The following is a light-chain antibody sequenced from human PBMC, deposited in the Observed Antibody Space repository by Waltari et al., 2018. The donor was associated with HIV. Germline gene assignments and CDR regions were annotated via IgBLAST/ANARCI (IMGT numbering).Light chain of an antibody. V-gene: IGLV6-57*04. CDR2: EDN. CDR1: SGSIASNS. CDR3: QSYDSSNVV. Sequence: NFMLTQPHSVSESPGKTVTISCTRSSGSIASNSVQWYQQRPGSAPTTVIYEDNQRPSGGPDRFSGSIDSSSNSASLTISGLKTEDEADYYCQSYDSSNVVFGGGTKLTVL. J-gene: IGLJ2*01.